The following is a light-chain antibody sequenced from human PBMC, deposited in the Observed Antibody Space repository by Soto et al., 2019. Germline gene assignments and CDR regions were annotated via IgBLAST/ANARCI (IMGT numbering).Light chain of an antibody. CDR2: DAS. CDR3: QQYNTYSWT. V-gene: IGKV1-5*01. Sequence: DIQMTQSPSSLSASVGDSLTITCRASQYISTYLNWYQQKPGKAPKLLIYDASSLQSGVPSRFSGSGSGTEFALTISSLQPDDFATYYCQQYNTYSWTFGPGTKVDI. CDR1: QYISTY. J-gene: IGKJ1*01.